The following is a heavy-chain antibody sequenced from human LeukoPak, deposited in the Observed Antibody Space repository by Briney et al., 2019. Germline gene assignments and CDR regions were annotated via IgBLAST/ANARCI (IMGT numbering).Heavy chain of an antibody. V-gene: IGHV5-51*01. CDR1: GYTYTKSW. D-gene: IGHD2-2*02. CDR3: ARQGCTTTSCHTIDY. J-gene: IGHJ4*02. CDR2: IYPVDSET. Sequence: GESLKISCKGSGYTYTKSWIAWVRQMPGKGLELMGIIYPVDSETRYSPSFQGQVTISVDKSISSAYLQWSSLKASDTAMYYCARQGCTTTSCHTIDYWGQGTLVTVSS.